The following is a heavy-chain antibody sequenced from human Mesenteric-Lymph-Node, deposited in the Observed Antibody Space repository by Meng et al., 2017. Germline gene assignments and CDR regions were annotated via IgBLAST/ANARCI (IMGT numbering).Heavy chain of an antibody. J-gene: IGHJ5*02. V-gene: IGHV1-2*06. CDR1: GYTFTGYY. CDR2: INPNSGGT. Sequence: QGRLGQYGAEVKKPGASVKVSCKASGYTFTGYYMHWVRQAPGQGLEWMGRINPNSGGTNYAQKFQGRVTMTRDTSISTAYMELSRLRSDDTAVYYCARDRGSYGWFDPWGQGTLVTVSS. CDR3: ARDRGSYGWFDP. D-gene: IGHD1-26*01.